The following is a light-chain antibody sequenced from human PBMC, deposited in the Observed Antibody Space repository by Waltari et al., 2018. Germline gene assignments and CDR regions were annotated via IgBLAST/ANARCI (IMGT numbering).Light chain of an antibody. Sequence: EIVLTQSPGTLSLSPGEGATLSCRASQSVGRSLVWYQQRPGRAPRLLIYGASSRAPGIPDRFTGSGSGTDFSLTISRLEPEDFAVYYCQMYVRLPVTFGQGTKVEI. J-gene: IGKJ1*01. V-gene: IGKV3-20*01. CDR2: GAS. CDR1: QSVGRS. CDR3: QMYVRLPVT.